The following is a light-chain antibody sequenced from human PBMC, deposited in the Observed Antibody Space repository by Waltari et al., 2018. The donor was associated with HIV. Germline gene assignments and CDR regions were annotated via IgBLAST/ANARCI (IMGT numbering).Light chain of an antibody. CDR2: EVS. CDR1: SSHVGSYNL. CDR3: CSYAGSSTPWV. J-gene: IGLJ3*02. V-gene: IGLV2-23*02. Sequence: QSALTQPASVSGSPGQSLTISCTGTSSHVGSYNLVSRYQQHPGEAPKLMIYEVSKRPSGVSNRFSGSKSGNTASLTISGLQAEDEADYYCCSYAGSSTPWVFGGGTKLTVL.